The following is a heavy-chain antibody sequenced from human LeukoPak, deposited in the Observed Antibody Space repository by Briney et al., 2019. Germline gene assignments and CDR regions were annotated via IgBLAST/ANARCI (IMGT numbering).Heavy chain of an antibody. CDR2: ISYDGSNK. V-gene: IGHV3-30*03. J-gene: IGHJ6*02. CDR3: ARAGGSLFSYYYYGMDV. CDR1: GFTFSSYA. D-gene: IGHD2-8*02. Sequence: PGRSLRLSCAASGFTFSSYAMHWVRQAPGKGLEWVAVISYDGSNKYSADSVKGRFTISRDNSKNTLYLQMNSLRAEDTAVYYCARAGGSLFSYYYYGMDVWGQGTTVTVSS.